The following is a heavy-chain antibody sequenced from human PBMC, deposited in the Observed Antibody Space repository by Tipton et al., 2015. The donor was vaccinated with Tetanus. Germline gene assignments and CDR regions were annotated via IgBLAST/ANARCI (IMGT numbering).Heavy chain of an antibody. V-gene: IGHV3-9*01. CDR1: GFTFDDYA. CDR3: TRVRYSSGWYPSDY. Sequence: SLRLSCAASGFTFDDYAMHWVRQAPGKGLEWVSGINWNSGTIGYVDSVKGRFTISRDNAKNSLYLQMNSLKAEDSAVYYCTRVRYSSGWYPSDYWGQGILVTVSS. D-gene: IGHD6-19*01. J-gene: IGHJ4*02. CDR2: INWNSGTI.